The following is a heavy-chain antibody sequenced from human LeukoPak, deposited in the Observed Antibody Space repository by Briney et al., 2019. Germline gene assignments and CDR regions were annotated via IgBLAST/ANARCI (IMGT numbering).Heavy chain of an antibody. CDR1: GFTFSSYW. D-gene: IGHD6-13*01. Sequence: GGSLRLSCAASGFTFSSYWMHWVRQAPGKGLAWVSHINRDGGLTNYADSVKGRFTISRDNARNTVYLQMSSLRVEDTAIYFCAREEHRLAEAGTSAFDLGGQGTLVTVS. CDR2: INRDGGLT. V-gene: IGHV3-74*01. CDR3: AREEHRLAEAGTSAFDL. J-gene: IGHJ3*01.